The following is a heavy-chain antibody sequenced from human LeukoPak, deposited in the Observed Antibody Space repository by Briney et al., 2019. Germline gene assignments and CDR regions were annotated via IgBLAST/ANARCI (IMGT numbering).Heavy chain of an antibody. CDR2: INHSGST. V-gene: IGHV4-34*01. D-gene: IGHD1-7*01. CDR3: ARSGDTGTTH. J-gene: IGHJ4*02. Sequence: SETLSLTCAVYGGSFSGYYWSWIRQPPGKGLEWIGEINHSGSTNYNPSLKSRVTISVDTSKNQFSLKLSSVTAADTAVYYCARSGDTGTTHWGQGTLVTVSS. CDR1: GGSFSGYY.